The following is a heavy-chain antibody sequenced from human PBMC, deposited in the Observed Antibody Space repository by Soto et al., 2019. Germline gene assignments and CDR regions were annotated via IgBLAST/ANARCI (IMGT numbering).Heavy chain of an antibody. CDR3: AGTTSHQWYYMDV. CDR1: GDSVCSNSAA. J-gene: IGHJ6*03. CDR2: TYYRSRWYN. V-gene: IGHV6-1*01. D-gene: IGHD1-7*01. Sequence: SQTLSLTCDISGDSVCSNSAAWNWIRMSPSRGLEWLARTYYRSRWYNDYAVSVRSRITVNPDTSKNQFSLQLTSVTPEDTAVYYCAGTTSHQWYYMDVWGKGTTVTVSS.